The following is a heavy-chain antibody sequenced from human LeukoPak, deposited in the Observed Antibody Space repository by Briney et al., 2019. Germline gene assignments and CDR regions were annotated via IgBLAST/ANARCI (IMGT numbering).Heavy chain of an antibody. CDR1: GGSITNTNY. CDR3: ARDWWGPDRTAAANWFDH. D-gene: IGHD6-13*01. CDR2: VNLQGST. V-gene: IGHV4-4*02. Sequence: SGTLSLTCGVSGGSITNTNYWTWVRQPPGKGLEWIGEVNLQGSTNYNPSLMGRVAISVDTSENHITLQLSSVTAADTAVYYCARDWWGPDRTAAANWFDHWGQGTLVTVSS. J-gene: IGHJ5*02.